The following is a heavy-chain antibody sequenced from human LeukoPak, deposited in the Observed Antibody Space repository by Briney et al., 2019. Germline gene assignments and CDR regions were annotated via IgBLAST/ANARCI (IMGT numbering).Heavy chain of an antibody. J-gene: IGHJ4*02. CDR3: ATTSYYYDSPDY. CDR2: INHSGST. D-gene: IGHD3-22*01. CDR1: GGSLSGYY. V-gene: IGHV4-34*01. Sequence: SETLSLTCAVSGGSLSGYYWTWIRQPPGKGLEWIGEINHSGSTNYNPSLKSRVTISVDTSKNQFSLKLSSVTAADTAVYYCATTSYYYDSPDYWGQGTLVTVSS.